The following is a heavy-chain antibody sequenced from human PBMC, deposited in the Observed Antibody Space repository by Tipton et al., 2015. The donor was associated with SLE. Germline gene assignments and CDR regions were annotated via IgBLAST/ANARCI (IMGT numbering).Heavy chain of an antibody. J-gene: IGHJ6*02. CDR3: ASIYCSTDSCSPTDDYYFYGMDV. D-gene: IGHD2-2*01. CDR2: MNPNSDDT. Sequence: QSGAEVKKPGASVTVSCKASDYTFNSYGISWVRQATGQGLEWMGWMNPNSDDTGYAQKFQGRVTMTRNTSINTAYMVLNSLRSEDTAVYYCASIYCSTDSCSPTDDYYFYGMDVWGQGTTVTVSS. CDR1: DYTFNSYG. V-gene: IGHV1-8*02.